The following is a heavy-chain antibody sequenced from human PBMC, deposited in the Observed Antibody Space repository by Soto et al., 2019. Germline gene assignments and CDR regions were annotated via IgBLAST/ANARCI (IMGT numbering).Heavy chain of an antibody. Sequence: QVQLVESGGGVVQPGMSLRLSCAASGFTFSSYGMHWVRQAPGKGLEWVAVISYDGSNKYYADSVKGRFTISRDNSKNTLYLQMNSLRAEDTAVYYCAKAGFGYLPLPLFDYWGQGTLVTVSS. CDR2: ISYDGSNK. J-gene: IGHJ4*02. D-gene: IGHD5-18*01. CDR3: AKAGFGYLPLPLFDY. V-gene: IGHV3-30*18. CDR1: GFTFSSYG.